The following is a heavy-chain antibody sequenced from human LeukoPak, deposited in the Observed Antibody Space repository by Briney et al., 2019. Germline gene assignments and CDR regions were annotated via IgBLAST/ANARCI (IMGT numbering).Heavy chain of an antibody. D-gene: IGHD3-10*01. CDR1: GGSISSSSYY. V-gene: IGHV4-39*07. J-gene: IGHJ5*02. CDR3: ARENKKLLWFGELLNWFDP. Sequence: SETLSLTCTVSGGSISSSSYYWGWIRQPPGKGLEWIGSIYYSGSTYYNPSLKGRVTISVDTSKNQFSLKLSSVTAADTAVYYCARENKKLLWFGELLNWFDPWGQGTLVTVSS. CDR2: IYYSGST.